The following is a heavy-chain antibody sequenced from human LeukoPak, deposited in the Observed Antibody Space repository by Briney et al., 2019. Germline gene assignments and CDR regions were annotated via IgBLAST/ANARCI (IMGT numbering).Heavy chain of an antibody. V-gene: IGHV3-9*03. CDR1: GFTFDDYA. J-gene: IGHJ2*01. CDR3: ARGSSYSFGYWYFDL. Sequence: GGSLRLSCAASGFTFDDYAMHWVRQAPGKGLEWVAGISWNSGSVGYADSVKGRFTISRDNAKNSLYLQMNSLRAEDMDLYFCARGSSYSFGYWYFDLWGRGTLVTVSS. D-gene: IGHD5-18*01. CDR2: ISWNSGSV.